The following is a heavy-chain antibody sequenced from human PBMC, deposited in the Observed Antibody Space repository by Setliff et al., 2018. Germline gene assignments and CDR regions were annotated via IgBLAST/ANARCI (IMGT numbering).Heavy chain of an antibody. CDR1: GGSISGGSYY. V-gene: IGHV4-61*02. Sequence: SETLSLTCTVSGGSISGGSYYWSWIRQPAGKELEWIGRIYASGSTNYNPSLKSRVTISVDRSKNQFSLELSSVTAADTAVYYCARDATVNPYYFENWGQGTQVTVSS. J-gene: IGHJ4*02. CDR2: IYASGST. CDR3: ARDATVNPYYFEN.